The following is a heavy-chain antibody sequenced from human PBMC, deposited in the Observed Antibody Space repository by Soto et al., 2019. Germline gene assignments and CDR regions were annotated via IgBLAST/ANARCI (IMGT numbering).Heavy chain of an antibody. J-gene: IGHJ5*01. D-gene: IGHD2-2*01. CDR2: ISSSTSYV. CDR3: ARDPSEGRVGNWFES. CDR1: GFTFSRYG. V-gene: IGHV3-21*06. Sequence: GSLRLSCAASGFTFSRYGMNWLRQAPGKGLEWVASISSSTSYVYYADSVKGRFSTSRDNAKNILYLEMYALRTEDTAVYYCARDPSEGRVGNWFESWGQGTLVTVSS.